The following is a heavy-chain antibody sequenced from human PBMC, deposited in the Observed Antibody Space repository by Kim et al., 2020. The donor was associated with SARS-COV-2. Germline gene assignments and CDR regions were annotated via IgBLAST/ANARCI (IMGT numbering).Heavy chain of an antibody. Sequence: SETLSLTCAISGDSVHDEEFYWGWVRQPPGKALEYIGYVFYSGATNYNPSLKTRVTISIDMSRTQFFLKLNSVTAADTAIYYCAKISSRVDSFDHWGPGSLVTVSS. V-gene: IGHV4-61*08. J-gene: IGHJ4*02. D-gene: IGHD4-4*01. CDR3: AKISSRVDSFDH. CDR1: GDSVHDEEFY. CDR2: VFYSGAT.